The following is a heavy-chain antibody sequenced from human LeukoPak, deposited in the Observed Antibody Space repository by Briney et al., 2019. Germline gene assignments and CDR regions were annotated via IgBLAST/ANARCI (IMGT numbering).Heavy chain of an antibody. CDR1: GFTFDDYA. J-gene: IGHJ4*02. Sequence: GRSLRLSCAASGFTFDDYAMHWVRQAPGKGLEWVSGISWNSGSIGYADSVKGRFTISRDNAKNSLYLQMNSLRAEDTALYYCAKDEGSSGSSAGDWGQGTLVTVSS. V-gene: IGHV3-9*01. CDR2: ISWNSGSI. D-gene: IGHD6-13*01. CDR3: AKDEGSSGSSAGD.